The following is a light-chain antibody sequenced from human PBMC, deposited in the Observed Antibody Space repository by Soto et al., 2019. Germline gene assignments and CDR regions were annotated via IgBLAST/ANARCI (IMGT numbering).Light chain of an antibody. V-gene: IGKV1-39*01. Sequence: IQMTHSPSSLSASVGDRVTITRLASQSISSYLNWYQQKPGKAPKLLIYAASSLQSGVPSRFSGSGSGTDFTLTISSLQPEDFATYYCQQSYSTPITFGQGTRLEIK. CDR3: QQSYSTPIT. CDR2: AAS. CDR1: QSISSY. J-gene: IGKJ5*01.